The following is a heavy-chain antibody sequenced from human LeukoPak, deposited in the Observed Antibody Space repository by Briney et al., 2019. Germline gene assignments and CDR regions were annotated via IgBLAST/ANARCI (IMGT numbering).Heavy chain of an antibody. Sequence: ASVKVSCKTSGGTFSSYAISWVRQAPGQGLEWMGWMNPNSGNTGYAQKFQGRVTMTRNTSISTAYMELSSLRSEDTAVYYCATYYGGNAGFDYWGQGTLVTVSS. CDR1: GGTFSSYA. J-gene: IGHJ4*02. CDR3: ATYYGGNAGFDY. D-gene: IGHD4-23*01. CDR2: MNPNSGNT. V-gene: IGHV1-8*02.